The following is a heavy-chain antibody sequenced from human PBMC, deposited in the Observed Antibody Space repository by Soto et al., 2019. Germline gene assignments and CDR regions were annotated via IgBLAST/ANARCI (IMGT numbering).Heavy chain of an antibody. V-gene: IGHV4-59*01. CDR1: GGSISSYY. J-gene: IGHJ4*02. Sequence: SETLSLTCTVSGGSISSYYWSWIRQPPGKGLEWIGYIYYSGSTNYNPSLKSRVTISVDTSKNQFSLKLSSVTAADTAVYYCASAGGNSDLDYWGQGTLVTVS. CDR3: ASAGGNSDLDY. CDR2: IYYSGST. D-gene: IGHD2-21*02.